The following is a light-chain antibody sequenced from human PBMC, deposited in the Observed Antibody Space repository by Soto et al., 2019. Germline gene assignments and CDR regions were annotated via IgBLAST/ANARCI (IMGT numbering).Light chain of an antibody. CDR1: QSFSSY. CDR3: QQRSNWPPVIT. J-gene: IGKJ5*01. CDR2: DAS. V-gene: IGKV3-11*01. Sequence: EIVLTQSPGTPSLSPGERATLSCRASQSFSSYLAWYQQKPGQAPRLLIYDASKRATGIPARFSGRGSGTDLTLTISSLEPEDFAVYYCQQRSNWPPVITFGQGTRLEIK.